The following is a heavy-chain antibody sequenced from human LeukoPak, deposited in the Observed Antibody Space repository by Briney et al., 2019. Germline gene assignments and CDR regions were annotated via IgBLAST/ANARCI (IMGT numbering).Heavy chain of an antibody. J-gene: IGHJ4*02. D-gene: IGHD1-26*01. CDR3: ARWGGSHPYDY. CDR1: GGSISSSSYS. Sequence: TSETLSLTCTVSGGSISSSSYSWGWIRQPPGKGLEWIGSIYYSGSTYYNPSPKSRVTISVDTSKNQFSLKLSSVTAADTAVYYCARWGGSHPYDYWGQGTLVTVSS. CDR2: IYYSGST. V-gene: IGHV4-39*01.